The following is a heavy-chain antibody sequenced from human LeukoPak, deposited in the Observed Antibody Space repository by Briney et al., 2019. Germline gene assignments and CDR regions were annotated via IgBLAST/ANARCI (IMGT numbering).Heavy chain of an antibody. CDR2: ISGSGGST. Sequence: GGSLRLSCAASGFTFSSYAMSWVRQAPGKGLEWVSAISGSGGSTYYADSVKGRFTISRDNSKNTLYLQMNSLRAEDTAVYYCAKDLGGYYGSGSWPPDYWGRGTLVTVSS. CDR3: AKDLGGYYGSGSWPPDY. CDR1: GFTFSSYA. V-gene: IGHV3-23*01. D-gene: IGHD3-10*01. J-gene: IGHJ4*02.